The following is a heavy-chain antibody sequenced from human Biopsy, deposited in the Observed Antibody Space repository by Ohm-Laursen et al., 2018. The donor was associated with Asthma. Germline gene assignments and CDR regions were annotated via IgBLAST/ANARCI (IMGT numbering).Heavy chain of an antibody. V-gene: IGHV1-18*01. D-gene: IGHD3-10*01. CDR2: ISVYNGNT. J-gene: IGHJ6*02. CDR3: ARAVDYSHYYGLEV. Sequence: ASVKVSCKTSGYTFNSAGITWVRQAPGQGLEWMGWISVYNGNTKVAQKLQDRVTMITDTSPSTAYMELRSLRSDDAAVYFCARAVDYSHYYGLEVWGQGTTVTVS. CDR1: GYTFNSAG.